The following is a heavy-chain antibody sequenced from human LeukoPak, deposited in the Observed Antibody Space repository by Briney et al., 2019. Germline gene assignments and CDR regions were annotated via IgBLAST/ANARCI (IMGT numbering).Heavy chain of an antibody. CDR3: VDIVVVPPAIVFDY. CDR1: GGSFSGYY. J-gene: IGHJ4*02. CDR2: INHSGST. V-gene: IGHV4-34*01. Sequence: SETLSLTCAVYGGSFSGYYWSRIRQPPGKGLEWIGEINHSGSTNYNPSLKSRVTISVDTSKNQFSLKLSSVTAADTAVHYCVDIVVVPPAIVFDYWGQGTQVTVSS. D-gene: IGHD2-2*03.